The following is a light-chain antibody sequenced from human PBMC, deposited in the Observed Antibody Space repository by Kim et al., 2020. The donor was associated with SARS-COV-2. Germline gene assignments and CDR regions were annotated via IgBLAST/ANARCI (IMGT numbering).Light chain of an antibody. Sequence: SASVGDRVTITCPASQDISNYLNWYQQKPGKAPKLLINAASNLETGVPSRFSGIGSGTDFTFTISSLQPEDIATYYCQQYDNSPYTFGQGTKLEI. CDR2: AAS. CDR1: QDISNY. V-gene: IGKV1-33*01. CDR3: QQYDNSPYT. J-gene: IGKJ2*01.